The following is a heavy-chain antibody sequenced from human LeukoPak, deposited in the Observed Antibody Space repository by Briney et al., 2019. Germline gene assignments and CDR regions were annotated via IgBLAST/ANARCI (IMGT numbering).Heavy chain of an antibody. CDR2: MNPNSGNT. V-gene: IGHV1-8*02. D-gene: IGHD3-10*02. J-gene: IGHJ6*03. CDR3: ATCSDKGYYYYYMDV. Sequence: ASVKVSCKASGYTFTSYAMNWVRQATGQGLEWMGWMNPNSGNTGYAQKFQGRVTMTEDTSTDTAYMELSSLRSEDTAVYYCATCSDKGYYYYYMDVWGKGTTVTVSS. CDR1: GYTFTSYA.